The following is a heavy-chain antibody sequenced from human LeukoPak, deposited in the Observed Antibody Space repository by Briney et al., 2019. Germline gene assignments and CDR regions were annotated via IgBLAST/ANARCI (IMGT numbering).Heavy chain of an antibody. CDR1: GYTFTGYY. CDR3: AKDGSGYYGYFDY. Sequence: GASVKVSCKASGYTFTGYYMHWVRQAPGQGLEWMGWINPNSGGTNYAQKFQGRVTMTRDTSISTAYMELSRLRSDDTAVYYCAKDGSGYYGYFDYWGQGTLVTVSS. V-gene: IGHV1-2*02. J-gene: IGHJ4*02. CDR2: INPNSGGT. D-gene: IGHD3-22*01.